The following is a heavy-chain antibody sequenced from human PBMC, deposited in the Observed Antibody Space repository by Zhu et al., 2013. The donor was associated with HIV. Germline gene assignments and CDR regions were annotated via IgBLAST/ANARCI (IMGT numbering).Heavy chain of an antibody. CDR1: GNTFTTYY. D-gene: IGHD6-6*01. CDR3: ARGFPQGDIAARDH. J-gene: IGHJ4*02. Sequence: SGAEVKKPGASVKVSCQASGNTFTTYYINWVRQATGQGLEWMGWMNPNSGNTGYAQKFQGRVTMTRNTSISTAYMELSSLRSEDTAVYYCARGFPQGDIAARDHWGQGTLVTVSS. V-gene: IGHV1-8*02. CDR2: MNPNSGNT.